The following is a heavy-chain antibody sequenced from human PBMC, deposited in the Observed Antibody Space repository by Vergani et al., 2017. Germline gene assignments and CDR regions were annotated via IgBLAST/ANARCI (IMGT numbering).Heavy chain of an antibody. Sequence: QVQLQESGPGLVKPSQTLSLTCTVSGGSISSGSYYWSWIPQPAGKGVEWVGRIYTSGCTNYNPSLKSRVTISVDTSKNKFSLKLSPVTAADTAVYYGAREPHRDYYGSGTGDPWGQGTLVTVSS. J-gene: IGHJ5*02. D-gene: IGHD3-10*01. V-gene: IGHV4-61*02. CDR1: GGSISSGSYY. CDR3: AREPHRDYYGSGTGDP. CDR2: IYTSGCT.